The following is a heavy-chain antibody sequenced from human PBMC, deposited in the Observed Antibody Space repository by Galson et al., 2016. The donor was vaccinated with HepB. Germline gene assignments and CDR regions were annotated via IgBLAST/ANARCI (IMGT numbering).Heavy chain of an antibody. V-gene: IGHV3-30*04. D-gene: IGHD2-21*02. Sequence: SLRLSCAASGFTVNTYALHWVRQAPGKGLEWVTVISFDGRSEYYSDSVKGRFTISRDNSKNALYLQMSRLRAEDTAIYYCARVSGRCRGVDCDSNGMDVWGQGTTVTVSS. CDR2: ISFDGRSE. CDR3: ARVSGRCRGVDCDSNGMDV. J-gene: IGHJ6*02. CDR1: GFTVNTYA.